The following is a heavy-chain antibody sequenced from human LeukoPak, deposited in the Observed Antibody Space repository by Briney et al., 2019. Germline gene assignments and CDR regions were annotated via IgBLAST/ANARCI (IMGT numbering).Heavy chain of an antibody. CDR1: GFTLCDNW. V-gene: IGHV3-7*01. J-gene: IGHJ5*02. D-gene: IGHD6-13*01. CDR3: ARGLRIAAAGSS. CDR2: IKQDGSEK. Sequence: GGSLRLSCVGSGFTLCDNWMSWVRQAPGKGLEWVANIKQDGSEKYYVDSVKGRFTISRDNAKNSLYLQMNSLRAEDTAVYYCARGLRIAAAGSSWGQGTLVTVSS.